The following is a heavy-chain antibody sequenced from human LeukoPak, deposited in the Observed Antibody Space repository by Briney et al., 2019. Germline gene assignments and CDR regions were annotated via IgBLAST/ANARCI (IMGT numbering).Heavy chain of an antibody. CDR3: AREYGSGSYDY. D-gene: IGHD3-10*01. Sequence: GGSLRLSCAASGFTFSSYWMHWVRQAPGKGLVWVTRINSDGTSSSYADSVKGRFPISRDNVKKTLYLQMNSLRAEDTAVYYCAREYGSGSYDYWGQGTLVTVSS. V-gene: IGHV3-74*01. J-gene: IGHJ4*02. CDR2: INSDGTSS. CDR1: GFTFSSYW.